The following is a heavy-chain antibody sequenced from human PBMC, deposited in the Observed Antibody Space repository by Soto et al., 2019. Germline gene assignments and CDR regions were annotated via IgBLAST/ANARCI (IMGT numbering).Heavy chain of an antibody. CDR2: IKQDGSEK. CDR3: ARALEGIAAAGRPPWFDP. J-gene: IGHJ5*02. Sequence: PGGSLRLSCAASGFTFSSYWMSWVRQAPGKGLEWVANIKQDGSEKYYVDSVKGRFTISRDNAKNSLYLQMNSLRAEDTAVYCCARALEGIAAAGRPPWFDPWGQGTLVTVSS. V-gene: IGHV3-7*03. CDR1: GFTFSSYW. D-gene: IGHD6-13*01.